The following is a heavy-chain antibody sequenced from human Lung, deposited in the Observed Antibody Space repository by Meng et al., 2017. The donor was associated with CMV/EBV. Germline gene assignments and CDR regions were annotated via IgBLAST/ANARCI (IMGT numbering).Heavy chain of an antibody. CDR1: GGSISSGGYY. V-gene: IGHV4-31*02. CDR3: ARYSSPSIYYYDSSGYYYFDY. D-gene: IGHD3-22*01. CDR2: IYYSGST. J-gene: IGHJ4*02. Sequence: SCTVSGGSISSGGYYWSWIRQHPGKGLEWIGYIYYSGSTYYNPSLKSRVTISVDTSKNQFSLKLSSVTAADTAVYYCARYSSPSIYYYDSSGYYYFDYXGQGXLVTVSS.